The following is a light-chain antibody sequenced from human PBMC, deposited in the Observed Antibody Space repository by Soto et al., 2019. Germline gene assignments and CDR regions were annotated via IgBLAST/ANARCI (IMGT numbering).Light chain of an antibody. J-gene: IGKJ1*01. Sequence: DIQMTQSPSTLSASVGDRVTITCRASQSISSWLAWYQQKPGKAPKLLIYDASSLESGVPSRFSGSGSGTDFTLTISSLQPDDFATYYCRQYETFGQGTKVDIK. CDR1: QSISSW. CDR3: RQYET. V-gene: IGKV1-5*01. CDR2: DAS.